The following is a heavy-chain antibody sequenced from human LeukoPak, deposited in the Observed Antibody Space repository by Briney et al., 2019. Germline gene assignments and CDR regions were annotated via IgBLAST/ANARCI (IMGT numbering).Heavy chain of an antibody. CDR2: IHHDGSNK. D-gene: IGHD2-15*01. CDR3: ARAIVVVVAAPGHYYYYYMDV. Sequence: GGSLRLSCAASGFTFDDYGMSWVRQAPGKGLDWVAFIHHDGSNKYYADSVRGRFTISRDNSKNTLYLQMNSLRAEDTAVYYCARAIVVVVAAPGHYYYYYMDVWGKGTTVTVSS. J-gene: IGHJ6*03. CDR1: GFTFDDYG. V-gene: IGHV3-30*02.